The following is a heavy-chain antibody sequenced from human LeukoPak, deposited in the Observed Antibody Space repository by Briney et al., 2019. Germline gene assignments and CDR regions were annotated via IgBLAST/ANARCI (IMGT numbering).Heavy chain of an antibody. D-gene: IGHD2-15*01. Sequence: TGGSLRLSCAASGFTFSNAWMSWVRQAPGKGLEWVGRIKSKTDGGATDYAAPVKGRFTISRDDSKNTLYLQMNSLKTEDTAVYYRTTEARANLGYCSGGSCQFDYWGQGTLVTVSS. V-gene: IGHV3-15*01. CDR3: TTEARANLGYCSGGSCQFDY. J-gene: IGHJ4*02. CDR2: IKSKTDGGAT. CDR1: GFTFSNAW.